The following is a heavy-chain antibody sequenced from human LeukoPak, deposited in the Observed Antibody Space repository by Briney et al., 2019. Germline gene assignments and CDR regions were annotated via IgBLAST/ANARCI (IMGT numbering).Heavy chain of an antibody. CDR1: GFTFSTYW. CDR2: IKQDGSEK. Sequence: GGSLRLSCAASGFTFSTYWMSWVRQAPGKGLEWVANIKQDGSEKYYVDSVKGRFTISRDNAKNSLYLQMNSLRAEDTAVYYCARDTACSSTSCYRNPPANDYWGQGTLVTVSS. J-gene: IGHJ4*02. CDR3: ARDTACSSTSCYRNPPANDY. D-gene: IGHD2-2*01. V-gene: IGHV3-7*01.